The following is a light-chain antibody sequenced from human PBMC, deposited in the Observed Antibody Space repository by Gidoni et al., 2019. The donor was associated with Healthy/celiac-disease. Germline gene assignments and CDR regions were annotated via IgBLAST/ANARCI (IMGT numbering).Light chain of an antibody. CDR2: EGS. J-gene: IGLJ3*02. CDR1: SSDVASYNL. Sequence: QSALTQPASVSGSLGPSITISCTGTSSDVASYNLVSWYQQHPGKAPKLMIYEGSKRPSGVSNRFSGAKSGNTASLTISGLQAEDEADYYCCSYAGSSTFGVFGGGTKLTVL. V-gene: IGLV2-23*03. CDR3: CSYAGSSTFGV.